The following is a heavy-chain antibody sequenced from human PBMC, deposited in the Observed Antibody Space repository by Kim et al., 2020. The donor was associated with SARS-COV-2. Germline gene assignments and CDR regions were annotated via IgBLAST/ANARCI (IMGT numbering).Heavy chain of an antibody. CDR1: GGSISSYY. CDR3: ARGPLYSSSWEGGYGMDV. J-gene: IGHJ6*01. Sequence: SETLSLTCTVSGGSISSYYWSWIRQPPGKGLEWIGYIYYSGSTNYNPSPKSRVTISVDTSKNQFSLKLSSVTAADTAVYYCARGPLYSSSWEGGYGMDV. CDR2: IYYSGST. D-gene: IGHD6-13*01. V-gene: IGHV4-59*13.